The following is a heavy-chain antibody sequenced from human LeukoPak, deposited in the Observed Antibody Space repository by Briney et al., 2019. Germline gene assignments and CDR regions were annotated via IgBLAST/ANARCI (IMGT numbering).Heavy chain of an antibody. V-gene: IGHV4-4*02. D-gene: IGHD5-12*01. CDR2: IYHSGST. CDR1: GGSISSYNW. Sequence: SETLSLTCVVSGGSISSYNWWSWVRQPPGKGLEWIGEIYHSGSTNYNPSLKSRVTISLDKSKNQFSLKLSSVTAADTAVYYCAAAYVDIVATIKAIDYWGQGTLVTVSS. J-gene: IGHJ4*02. CDR3: AAAYVDIVATIKAIDY.